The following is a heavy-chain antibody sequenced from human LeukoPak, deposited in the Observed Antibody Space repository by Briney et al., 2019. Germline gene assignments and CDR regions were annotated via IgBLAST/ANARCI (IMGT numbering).Heavy chain of an antibody. D-gene: IGHD1-14*01. CDR2: IYYSGST. V-gene: IGHV4-39*07. CDR3: ATSPGYLTGG. CDR1: GGSISASSYF. J-gene: IGHJ4*02. Sequence: SSETLSLTCTVSGGSISASSYFWGWIRQPPGKGLEWIGSIYYSGSTYYNPSLKSRVTISVDTSKNQFSLKLSSVTAADTAVYYCATSPGYLTGGWGQGTLVTVSS.